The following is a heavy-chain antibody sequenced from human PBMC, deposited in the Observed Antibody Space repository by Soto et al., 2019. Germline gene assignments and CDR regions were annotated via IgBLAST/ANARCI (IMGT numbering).Heavy chain of an antibody. J-gene: IGHJ4*02. V-gene: IGHV3-23*01. CDR3: AKLVGPGAAARTKPFDY. Sequence: HPGGSLRLSCAASGFTFSSYAMSWVRQAPGKGLEWVSAISGSGGSTYYADSVKGRFTISRDNSKNTLYLQMNSLRAEDTAVYYCAKLVGPGAAARTKPFDYWGQGTLVTVSS. D-gene: IGHD6-13*01. CDR1: GFTFSSYA. CDR2: ISGSGGST.